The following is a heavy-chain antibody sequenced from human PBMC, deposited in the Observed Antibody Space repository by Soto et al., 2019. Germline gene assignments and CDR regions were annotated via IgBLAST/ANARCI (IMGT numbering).Heavy chain of an antibody. V-gene: IGHV4-39*01. CDR3: ARPRTYYYDSSGYYPGYYFDY. CDR1: GGSISSSSYY. D-gene: IGHD3-22*01. J-gene: IGHJ4*02. Sequence: PSETLSLTCTVSGGSISSSSYYWGRIRQPPGKGLEWIGSIYYSGSTYYNPSLKSRVTISVDTSKNQFSLKLSSVTAADTAVYYCARPRTYYYDSSGYYPGYYFDYWGQGTLVTVSS. CDR2: IYYSGST.